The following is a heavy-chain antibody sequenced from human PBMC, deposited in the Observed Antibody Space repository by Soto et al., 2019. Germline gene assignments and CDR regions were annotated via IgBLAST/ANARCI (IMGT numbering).Heavy chain of an antibody. J-gene: IGHJ6*02. CDR3: ARGHSTDCSNGVCSFFYNHEMDV. CDR2: INPKSGGT. D-gene: IGHD2-8*01. V-gene: IGHV1-2*04. Sequence: ASVKVSCKASGYSFTDYHIHWVRQAPGQGLEWLGRINPKSGGTSTAQKFQGWVTMTRDRSISTVYMELTRLRSDDTAVYFCARGHSTDCSNGVCSFFYNHEMDVWGQGTAVTVSS. CDR1: GYSFTDYH.